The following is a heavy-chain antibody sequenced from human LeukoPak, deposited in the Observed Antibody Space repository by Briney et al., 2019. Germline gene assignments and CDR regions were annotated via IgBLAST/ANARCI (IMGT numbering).Heavy chain of an antibody. CDR1: GYTFTGYY. CDR2: INPNSGGT. Sequence: ASVKVSCKASGYTFTGYYMHWVRQAPGQGLEWMGWINPNSGGTNYAQKFQGRVTLTRDKSTSTVYMELSSLTSDDTAVYYCARTYCAEDCSIRYFDYWGQGTLVTVSS. J-gene: IGHJ4*02. CDR3: ARTYCAEDCSIRYFDY. D-gene: IGHD2-21*02. V-gene: IGHV1-2*02.